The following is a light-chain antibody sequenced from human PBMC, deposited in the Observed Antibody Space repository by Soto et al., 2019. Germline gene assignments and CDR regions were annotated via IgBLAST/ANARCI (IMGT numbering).Light chain of an antibody. CDR2: LDD. CDR1: SSNIGNNL. J-gene: IGLJ2*01. Sequence: QSVLTQSSSVSAAPGQRVDISCSGNSSNIGNNLVHWYQHLPGQAPKLVIFLDDLPPSGGSDRFSGVKSGTSATLSVSGVQSDDEGDYYCATWDDNLNHVIFGGGTKLTVL. V-gene: IGLV1-36*01. CDR3: ATWDDNLNHVI.